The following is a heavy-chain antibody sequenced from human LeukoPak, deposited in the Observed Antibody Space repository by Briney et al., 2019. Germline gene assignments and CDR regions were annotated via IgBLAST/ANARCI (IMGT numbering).Heavy chain of an antibody. D-gene: IGHD3-22*01. J-gene: IGHJ4*02. CDR2: IYYSGST. CDR1: GGSISSSSYY. Sequence: PSETLSFTCTVSGGSISSSSYYWGWIRQPPGKGLEWFGRIYYSGSTYYNPSLKSRVTISVDTSKNQFPLKLSSVTAADTAVYYCARGQYYYDSSGALDYWGQGTLVTVSS. V-gene: IGHV4-39*06. CDR3: ARGQYYYDSSGALDY.